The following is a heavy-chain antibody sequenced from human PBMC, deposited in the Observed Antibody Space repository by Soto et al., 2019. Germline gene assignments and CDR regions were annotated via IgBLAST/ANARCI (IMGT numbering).Heavy chain of an antibody. V-gene: IGHV4-4*07. CDR2: IYTSGST. Sequence: ASETLSLTCTVSGGSISSYYWSWIRRHAGKGLEWIGRIYTSGSTNYNPSLKSRVTMSVDTSKNQFSLKLSAVTAADTAVYYCARVMITFGGVIVKSPGAFDIWGQGTMVTVSS. CDR1: GGSISSYY. J-gene: IGHJ3*02. CDR3: ARVMITFGGVIVKSPGAFDI. D-gene: IGHD3-16*02.